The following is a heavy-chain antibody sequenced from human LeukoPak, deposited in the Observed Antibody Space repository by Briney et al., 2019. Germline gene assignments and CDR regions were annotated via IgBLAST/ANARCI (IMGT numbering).Heavy chain of an antibody. D-gene: IGHD5-24*01. Sequence: GGSLRLSCAASGFTFSDYYMSWIRQAPGKGLEWVSYISSSGSTIYYADSVKGRFTISRDDAKNSLYLQMNSLRAEDTAVYYCARGDPEMATTFDYWGQGTLVTVSS. J-gene: IGHJ4*02. CDR3: ARGDPEMATTFDY. CDR2: ISSSGSTI. V-gene: IGHV3-11*01. CDR1: GFTFSDYY.